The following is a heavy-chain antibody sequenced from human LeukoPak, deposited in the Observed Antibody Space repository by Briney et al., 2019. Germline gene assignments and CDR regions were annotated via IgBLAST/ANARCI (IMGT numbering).Heavy chain of an antibody. CDR2: ISYNGNNE. D-gene: IGHD2-8*01. CDR3: ARRMDYIDY. Sequence: GGSLRLSCAASGFTFSDYSLHWVRQAPGKGLEWVALISYNGNNEYYADSVKGRFTISRDSSKNTLYLQMNSLRVEDTAMYYCARRMDYIDYWGQGTLVTVSS. CDR1: GFTFSDYS. V-gene: IGHV3-30-3*01. J-gene: IGHJ4*02.